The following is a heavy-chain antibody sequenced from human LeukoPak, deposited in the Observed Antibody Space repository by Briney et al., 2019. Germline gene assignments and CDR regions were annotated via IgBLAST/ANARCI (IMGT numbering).Heavy chain of an antibody. V-gene: IGHV4-59*01. D-gene: IGHD3-16*02. J-gene: IGHJ4*02. CDR2: IYYSGST. CDR1: GGSISNYY. Sequence: PSETLSLTCTVSGGSISNYYWSWIRQPPGKGLEWIGYIYYSGSTNYNPSLKSRVTISVDTSKNQFSLKLSSVTAADTAVYYCARGTTFGGVIVFDYWGQGTLVTVSS. CDR3: ARGTTFGGVIVFDY.